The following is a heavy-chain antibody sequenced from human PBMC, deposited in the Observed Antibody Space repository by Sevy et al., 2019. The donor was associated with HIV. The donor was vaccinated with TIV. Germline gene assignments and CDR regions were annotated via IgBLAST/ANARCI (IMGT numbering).Heavy chain of an antibody. Sequence: GGSLRLSCAASGFTFDDYWMQGVRQAPGQGLEWVANIRQDGNELYYADSVKGRFTISRDNAKESLFLQMTNLRVEDTAIYYCARRYFDLWGQGTLVTVSS. CDR3: ARRYFDL. CDR1: GFTFDDYW. CDR2: IRQDGNEL. J-gene: IGHJ4*02. V-gene: IGHV3-7*01.